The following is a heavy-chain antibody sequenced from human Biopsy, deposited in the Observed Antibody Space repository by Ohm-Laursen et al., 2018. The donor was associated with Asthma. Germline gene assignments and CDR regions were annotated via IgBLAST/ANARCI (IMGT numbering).Heavy chain of an antibody. Sequence: ASVKVSCKTSGYTFNSAGITWVRQAPGQGLEWMGWINTNSGTPTYVQGFSGRFVFSLDPSVTTAYLQTDSLRSEDTGVYYCTRAGSTFVADYWGQGTLVTVSS. CDR2: INTNSGTP. CDR3: TRAGSTFVADY. CDR1: GYTFNSAG. D-gene: IGHD5-12*01. J-gene: IGHJ4*01. V-gene: IGHV7-4-1*01.